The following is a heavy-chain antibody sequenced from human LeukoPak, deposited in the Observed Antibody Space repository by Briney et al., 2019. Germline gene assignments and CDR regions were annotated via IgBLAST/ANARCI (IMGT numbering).Heavy chain of an antibody. CDR1: GFTFSSYA. D-gene: IGHD3-3*01. J-gene: IGHJ6*02. CDR2: KSYDGSNK. Sequence: GGSLRLSCAASGFTFSSYAMHWVRQAPGKGLEWVAVKSYDGSNKYYADSVKGRFTISRDNSKNTLYLQMNSLRAEDTAVYYCAREREGGYDFWSGPLYYYYGMDVWGQGTTVTVS. CDR3: AREREGGYDFWSGPLYYYYGMDV. V-gene: IGHV3-30-3*01.